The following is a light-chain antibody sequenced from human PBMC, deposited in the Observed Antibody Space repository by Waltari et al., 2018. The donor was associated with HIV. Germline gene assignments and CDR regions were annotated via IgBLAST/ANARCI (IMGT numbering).Light chain of an antibody. CDR1: SSDVWSYNL. V-gene: IGLV2-23*01. Sequence: QSALTQPASVSGSPGQSITISCTGTSSDVWSYNLVSWYQYHPGNPPKLMIYEASKRPSGVSNRFSGSKSGNTTSLTISGLQAEDEADYYCCSYAGSSTLVFGGGTKLTVL. CDR3: CSYAGSSTLV. J-gene: IGLJ3*02. CDR2: EAS.